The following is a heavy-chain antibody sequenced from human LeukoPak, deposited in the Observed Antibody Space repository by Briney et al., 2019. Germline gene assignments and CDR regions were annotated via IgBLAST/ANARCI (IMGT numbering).Heavy chain of an antibody. Sequence: SVKVSCKASGGTFSSYAISWVRQAPGQGLEWMGRIIPILGIANYAQKFQGRVTITADESTSTAYMELSSLRSEDTAVYYCAGTGIAAAGAGYWGQGTLVTVSS. CDR3: AGTGIAAAGAGY. D-gene: IGHD6-13*01. CDR2: IIPILGIA. V-gene: IGHV1-69*04. J-gene: IGHJ4*02. CDR1: GGTFSSYA.